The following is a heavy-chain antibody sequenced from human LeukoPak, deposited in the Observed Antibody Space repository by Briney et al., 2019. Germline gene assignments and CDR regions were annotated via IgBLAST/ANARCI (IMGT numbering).Heavy chain of an antibody. CDR1: GGTFISYA. D-gene: IGHD3-22*01. Sequence: GASVKVSCKASGGTFISYAISWVRQAPGQGLEWMGGIIPIFGTANYAQKFQGRVTITADESTSTAYMELSSLRSEDTAVYYCAISYYDSSGYQNWGQGTLVTVSS. V-gene: IGHV1-69*13. CDR2: IIPIFGTA. J-gene: IGHJ4*02. CDR3: AISYYDSSGYQN.